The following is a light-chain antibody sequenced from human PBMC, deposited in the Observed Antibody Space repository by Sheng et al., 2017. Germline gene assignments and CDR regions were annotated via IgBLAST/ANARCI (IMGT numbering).Light chain of an antibody. CDR2: GAS. CDR1: QSVSSSF. Sequence: EIVLTQSPGTLSLSPGERATLSCRTSQSVSSSFIAWYQQKPGQAPRLLIYGASSRATGIPDRFSGSGSGTDFTLTISRLEPEDFAVYYCQQRTNWRLGFTFGPGTKVDIK. J-gene: IGKJ3*01. CDR3: QQRTNWRLGFT. V-gene: IGKV3D-20*02.